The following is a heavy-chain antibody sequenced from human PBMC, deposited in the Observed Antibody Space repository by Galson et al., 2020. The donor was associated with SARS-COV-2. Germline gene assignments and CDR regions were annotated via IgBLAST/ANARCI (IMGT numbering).Heavy chain of an antibody. J-gene: IGHJ6*02. CDR1: GGSISSYY. CDR3: AGSQGTLDLYGMDV. Sequence: SATLSLTCTVSGGSISSYYWSWIRQPPGKGLEWIGYIYYSGSTNYNPSLKRRVTISVDTSKNQFSLKLSSVTAADTAVYYCAGSQGTLDLYGMDVWGQGTTVTVFS. V-gene: IGHV4-59*01. CDR2: IYYSGST. D-gene: IGHD3-3*01.